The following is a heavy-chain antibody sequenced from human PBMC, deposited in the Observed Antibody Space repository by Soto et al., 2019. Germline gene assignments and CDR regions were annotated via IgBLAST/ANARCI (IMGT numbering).Heavy chain of an antibody. CDR2: FYSSGSI. D-gene: IGHD6-19*01. CDR3: ARMYSSGSGWLNL. J-gene: IGHJ5*02. V-gene: IGHV4-31*03. CDR1: GYSITAGGYY. Sequence: SETLSLTCFVSGYSITAGGYYWSWIRHHPGKGLEWIGSFYSSGSIIYNPSLRSRVSISGDTSSNQFSMSLTSVTAADTARYYWARMYSSGSGWLNLWGKGTLVTVSS.